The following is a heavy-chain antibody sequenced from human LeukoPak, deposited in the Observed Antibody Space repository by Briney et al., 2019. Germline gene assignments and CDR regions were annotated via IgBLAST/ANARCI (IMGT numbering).Heavy chain of an antibody. Sequence: ASVKVSCKASGYTFTGYYMHWVRQAPAQGLEWMGWINPNSGGTNYAQKFQGRVTMTRDTSMSTAYMELSRLRSDDTAVYYCARAGYSSSWYYFDYWGQGTLVTVSS. CDR3: ARAGYSSSWYYFDY. D-gene: IGHD6-13*01. CDR1: GYTFTGYY. V-gene: IGHV1-2*02. CDR2: INPNSGGT. J-gene: IGHJ4*02.